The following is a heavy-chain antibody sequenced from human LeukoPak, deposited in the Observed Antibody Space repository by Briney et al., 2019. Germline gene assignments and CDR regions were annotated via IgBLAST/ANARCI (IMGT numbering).Heavy chain of an antibody. CDR1: GYTFPNYD. Sequence: GASVKVSCKASGYTFPNYDINWVRQATGQGLEWMGWMNFNSGNTGYAQKFRGRVTMTRNTAISTIYMELSSLKSEDTAIYYCAKVGLGNTAIHIWGQGTMVTVSS. V-gene: IGHV1-8*01. CDR2: MNFNSGNT. CDR3: AKVGLGNTAIHI. D-gene: IGHD3/OR15-3a*01. J-gene: IGHJ3*02.